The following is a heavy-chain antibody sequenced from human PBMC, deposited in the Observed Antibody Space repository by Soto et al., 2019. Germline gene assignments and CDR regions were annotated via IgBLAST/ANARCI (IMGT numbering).Heavy chain of an antibody. CDR2: INPNSGAT. J-gene: IGHJ5*02. Sequence: ASVKVSCKASGYTFTGYFMHWVRQAPGQGLEWMGWINPNSGATKYAQKFQGRVTLSRDTSIRTAYMELGGLRSDDTAVYYCARGGGTILAPLPWGQGTLVTVSS. CDR1: GYTFTGYF. CDR3: ARGGGTILAPLP. D-gene: IGHD3-3*01. V-gene: IGHV1-2*02.